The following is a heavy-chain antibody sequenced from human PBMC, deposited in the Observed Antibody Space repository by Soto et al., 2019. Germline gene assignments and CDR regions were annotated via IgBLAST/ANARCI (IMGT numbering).Heavy chain of an antibody. J-gene: IGHJ4*02. V-gene: IGHV6-1*01. D-gene: IGHD6-13*01. CDR2: TYYRSKWFN. CDR1: GDSVSSNSAA. CDR3: ARGVGIAAAGIDY. Sequence: SQTLSLTCAISGDSVSSNSAAWNWTRQSPSRGLEWLGRTYYRSKWFNDYAVSVKSRITINPDTSKNEFSLQLNSVTPEDTAVYYCARGVGIAAAGIDYWGQGTLVTVSS.